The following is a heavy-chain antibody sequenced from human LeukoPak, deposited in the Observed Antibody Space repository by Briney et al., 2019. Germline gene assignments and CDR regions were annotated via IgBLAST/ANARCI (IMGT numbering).Heavy chain of an antibody. V-gene: IGHV3-21*01. J-gene: IGHJ4*02. CDR3: ARGLAAAGPVPKY. Sequence: GGSLRLSCAASGFTFSSYSMNWVRQAPGKGLEWVSSISSSSSYIYYADSVKGRFTISRDNAKNSLYLQMNSLRAEDTAVYYCARGLAAAGPVPKYWGQGTLVTVSS. D-gene: IGHD6-13*01. CDR1: GFTFSSYS. CDR2: ISSSSSYI.